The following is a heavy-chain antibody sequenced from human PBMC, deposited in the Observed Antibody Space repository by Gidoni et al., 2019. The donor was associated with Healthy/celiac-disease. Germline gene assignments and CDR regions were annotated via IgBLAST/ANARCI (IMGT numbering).Heavy chain of an antibody. J-gene: IGHJ4*02. CDR1: GYTFTSYA. V-gene: IGHV1-3*01. CDR3: ARATGYSSGLGY. Sequence: QVHLVQSGAEVKKPGASVKVSCKASGYTFTSYAMHWVRQAPGQRLEWMGWINAGNGNTKYSQKFQGRVTITRDTSASTAYMELSSRRSEDTAVYYCARATGYSSGLGYWGQGTLVTVSS. CDR2: INAGNGNT. D-gene: IGHD6-19*01.